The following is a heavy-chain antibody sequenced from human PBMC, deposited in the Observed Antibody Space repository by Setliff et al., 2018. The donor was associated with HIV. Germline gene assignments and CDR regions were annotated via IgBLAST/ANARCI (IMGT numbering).Heavy chain of an antibody. CDR1: GGSFSGSY. Sequence: SETLSLTCAVYGGSFSGSYWNWIRQPPGKGLEWIGEINHSRSTNYNPSLKSRVTISVDTSKNQFSLKLSSVTAADTAVYYCARHNTGYSYGYDYYYYYMDVWGKGTTVTVSS. J-gene: IGHJ6*03. CDR2: INHSRST. CDR3: ARHNTGYSYGYDYYYYYMDV. V-gene: IGHV4-34*01. D-gene: IGHD5-18*01.